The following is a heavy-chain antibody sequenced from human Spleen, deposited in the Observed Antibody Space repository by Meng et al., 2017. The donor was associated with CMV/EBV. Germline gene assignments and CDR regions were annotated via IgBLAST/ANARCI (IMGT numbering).Heavy chain of an antibody. CDR1: GFTVSSNY. CDR2: IYSGGST. J-gene: IGHJ5*02. V-gene: IGHV3-53*01. D-gene: IGHD1-14*01. CDR3: ARAWAFPERFDP. Sequence: GESLKISCAASGFTVSSNYMSWVRQAPGKGLEWVSVIYSGGSTYYADSVKGRFTISRDNSKNTLYLQMNSLRAEDTAVYYCARAWAFPERFDPWGQGTLVTVSS.